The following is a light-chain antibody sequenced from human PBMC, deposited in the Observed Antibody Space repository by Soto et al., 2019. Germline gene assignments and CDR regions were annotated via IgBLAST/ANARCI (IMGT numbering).Light chain of an antibody. Sequence: QSVLTQPPSVSGAPGQRVTISCTGSSSNIGAGYDVHWYQQLPGTAPKLLISANSNRPSGVPDRFSGSKSGTSASLAITGLQAEDEADYYCQSYDSSLSAWVFGGGTQLTV. V-gene: IGLV1-40*01. CDR2: ANS. CDR3: QSYDSSLSAWV. J-gene: IGLJ3*02. CDR1: SSNIGAGYD.